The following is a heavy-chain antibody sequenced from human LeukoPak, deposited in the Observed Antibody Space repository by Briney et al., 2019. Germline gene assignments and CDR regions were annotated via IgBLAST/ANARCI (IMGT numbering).Heavy chain of an antibody. CDR3: AREGVPDAFDI. CDR2: IIPIFGTP. CDR1: GGTFTSYA. D-gene: IGHD3-10*01. V-gene: IGHV1-69*06. Sequence: SVKVSCKASGGTFTSYAISWVRQAPGQGVEWMGVIIPIFGTPNYSQKSQGRVTITPDKSTSTAYMELSSLRSEDTAVYYCAREGVPDAFDIWGQGTMVTVSS. J-gene: IGHJ3*02.